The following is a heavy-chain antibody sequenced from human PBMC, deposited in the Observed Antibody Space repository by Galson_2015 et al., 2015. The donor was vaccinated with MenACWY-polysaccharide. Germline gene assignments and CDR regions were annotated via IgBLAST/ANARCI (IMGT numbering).Heavy chain of an antibody. J-gene: IGHJ4*02. D-gene: IGHD5-12*01. V-gene: IGHV3-74*01. CDR1: GFTFSTYW. Sequence: SLRLSCAASGFTFSTYWMHWVRQAPGKGLVWVSRIKSDGSSTNYADSVKGRFTISRDSAKNTLYLQMNSLRAEDTASYYCARGYSAYDWGQGTLVTVSA. CDR3: ARGYSAYD. CDR2: IKSDGSST.